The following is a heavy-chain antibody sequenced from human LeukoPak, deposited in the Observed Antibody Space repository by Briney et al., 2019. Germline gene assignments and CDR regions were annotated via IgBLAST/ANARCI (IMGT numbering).Heavy chain of an antibody. D-gene: IGHD6-19*01. CDR3: AKDCAAGCFDY. J-gene: IGHJ4*02. CDR1: GFIFSGYG. Sequence: GGSLRLSCAASGFIFSGYGMHWVRQAPGKGLEWVAVISYDGSNKYYADSVKGRFTISRDNSKNTLYLQMNSLRAEDTAVYYCAKDCAAGCFDYWGQGTLVTVSS. V-gene: IGHV3-30*18. CDR2: ISYDGSNK.